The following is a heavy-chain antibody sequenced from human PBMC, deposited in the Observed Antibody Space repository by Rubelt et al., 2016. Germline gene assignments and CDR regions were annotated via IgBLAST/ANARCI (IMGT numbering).Heavy chain of an antibody. CDR3: AKGRTYYYDSSGYYL. Sequence: YADSVKGRFTISRDNAKNSLYLQMNSLRAEDTALYYCAKGRTYYYDSSGYYLWGQGTLVTVSS. D-gene: IGHD3-22*01. J-gene: IGHJ4*02. V-gene: IGHV3-9*01.